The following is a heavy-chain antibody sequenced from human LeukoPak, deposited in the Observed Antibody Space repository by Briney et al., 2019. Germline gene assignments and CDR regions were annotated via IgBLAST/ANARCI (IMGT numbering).Heavy chain of an antibody. Sequence: TSETLSLTCAVYGGSFSGYYWTWIRQTPEKGLEWIGEMNPSGSTNYNPSLKSRVTISVHTSKNQFSLELSSVTAADTAVYYCARGRQDVTMIVVVMTAVSYYLDVWGKGTTVTVS. CDR3: ARGRQDVTMIVVVMTAVSYYLDV. V-gene: IGHV4-34*01. D-gene: IGHD3-22*01. J-gene: IGHJ6*03. CDR2: MNPSGST. CDR1: GGSFSGYY.